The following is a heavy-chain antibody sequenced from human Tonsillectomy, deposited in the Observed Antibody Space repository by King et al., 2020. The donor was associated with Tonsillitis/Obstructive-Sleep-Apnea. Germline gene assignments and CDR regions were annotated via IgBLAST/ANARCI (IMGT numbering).Heavy chain of an antibody. Sequence: VQLVESGGGLVQPGMSLKLSCAASGFTFSSYEMNWVRQAPGKGLEWVSYMTSSGSKIYYADSVKGRFTISRDNAKNTLSLQMNSLRAEDTAVYYCARGNSSSGFHYYGMDVWGQGTTVTVSS. CDR2: MTSSGSKI. V-gene: IGHV3-48*03. D-gene: IGHD3-22*01. CDR1: GFTFSSYE. J-gene: IGHJ6*02. CDR3: ARGNSSSGFHYYGMDV.